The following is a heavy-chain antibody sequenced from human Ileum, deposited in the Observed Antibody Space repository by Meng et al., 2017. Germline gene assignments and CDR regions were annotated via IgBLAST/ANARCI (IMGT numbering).Heavy chain of an antibody. CDR1: GGSVSNPNW. CDR3: ARGVGDIRVGFDY. CDR2: IHHSGRT. J-gene: IGHJ4*02. Sequence: EWGQGLSTPSAPFGSTANASGGSVSNPNWWDWRRQSPGKGLEWIGEIHHSGRTNFIASLQSRATISLDESKNQFSLTLTSVTAADTAVYYCARGVGDIRVGFDYWGQGILVTVSS. V-gene: IGHV4-4*02. D-gene: IGHD5-12*01.